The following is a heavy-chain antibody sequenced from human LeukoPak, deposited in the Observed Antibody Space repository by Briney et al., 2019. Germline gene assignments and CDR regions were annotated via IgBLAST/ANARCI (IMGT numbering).Heavy chain of an antibody. Sequence: GRSLSLSSALSTLYPAIFATSWDRHPPRKGLEWVSATVGGGSPNTYHEDSLKGRFTITRDNSKNTLFLQMNSLRAEDTAIYYCTKAPVVSCSGAFCYPFDSWGQGTLVTVSS. J-gene: IGHJ4*02. CDR3: TKAPVVSCSGAFCYPFDS. CDR2: TVGGGSPNT. CDR1: TLYPAIFA. D-gene: IGHD2-15*01. V-gene: IGHV3-23*01.